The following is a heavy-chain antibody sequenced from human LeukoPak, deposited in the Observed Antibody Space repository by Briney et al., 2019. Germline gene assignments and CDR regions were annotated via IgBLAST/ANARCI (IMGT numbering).Heavy chain of an antibody. CDR3: ARGGAARLHFQN. J-gene: IGHJ1*01. V-gene: IGHV4-4*02. D-gene: IGHD6-6*01. CDR1: GGSISSSNW. Sequence: SETLSLTCAVSGGSISSSNWWSWVRQPPGKGLEWIGEIYHSGSTNYNPSLQSRVTISVDTSKNQFSLNLNSVTAADTAVYYCARGGAARLHFQNWGQGTLVTVSS. CDR2: IYHSGST.